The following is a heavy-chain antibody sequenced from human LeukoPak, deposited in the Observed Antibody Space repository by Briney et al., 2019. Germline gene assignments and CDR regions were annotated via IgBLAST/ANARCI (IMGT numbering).Heavy chain of an antibody. V-gene: IGHV4-30-4*01. CDR1: GGSISSGDYY. CDR3: ARAGGVFPYYFDY. D-gene: IGHD5/OR15-5a*01. Sequence: TSETLSLTCTVSGGSISSGDYYWSWIRQPPGKGLEWIGYIYYSGSTYYNPSLKSRVTISVDTSKNQFSLKLSSVTAADTAVYYCARAGGVFPYYFDYWGQGTLVTVSS. CDR2: IYYSGST. J-gene: IGHJ4*02.